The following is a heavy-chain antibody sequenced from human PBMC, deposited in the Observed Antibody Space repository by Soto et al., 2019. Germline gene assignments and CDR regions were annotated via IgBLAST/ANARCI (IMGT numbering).Heavy chain of an antibody. CDR3: ARERTSKGGMDI. J-gene: IGHJ6*02. V-gene: IGHV3-74*01. Sequence: GGSLRLSCAASGFTFSSDWMNWVRQSPGKGLEWVSRIISGGTRAIYADFVKGRFTITRDNAKNTLYLQMHSLTADDTAVYYCARERTSKGGMDIWGQGTTVTV. CDR2: IISGGTRA. CDR1: GFTFSSDW.